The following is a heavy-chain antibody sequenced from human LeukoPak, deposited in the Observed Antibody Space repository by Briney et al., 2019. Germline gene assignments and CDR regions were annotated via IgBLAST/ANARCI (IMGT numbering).Heavy chain of an antibody. CDR3: AKVHSSGWPGYFDY. J-gene: IGHJ4*02. CDR2: INSDGSST. Sequence: GGSLRLSCAASGFTFSSYWMHWVRQAPGKGLVWVSRINSDGSSTSYADSVKGRFTISRDNSKNTLFLQMNSLRAEDTAVYYCAKVHSSGWPGYFDYWGQGTLVTVSS. D-gene: IGHD6-19*01. V-gene: IGHV3-74*01. CDR1: GFTFSSYW.